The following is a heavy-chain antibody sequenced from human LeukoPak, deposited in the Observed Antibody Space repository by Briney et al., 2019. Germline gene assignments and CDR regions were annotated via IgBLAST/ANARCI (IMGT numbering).Heavy chain of an antibody. CDR2: IYYSGST. CDR3: AREGRWPTEGYFDY. V-gene: IGHV4-59*01. CDR1: GGSISSYY. J-gene: IGHJ4*02. Sequence: PSETLSLXCTVSGGSISSYYWSWIRQPPGKGLEWIGYIYYSGSTNYNPSLKSRVTISVDTSKNQFSLKLSSVTAADTAVYYCAREGRWPTEGYFDYWGQGTLVTVSS. D-gene: IGHD2-15*01.